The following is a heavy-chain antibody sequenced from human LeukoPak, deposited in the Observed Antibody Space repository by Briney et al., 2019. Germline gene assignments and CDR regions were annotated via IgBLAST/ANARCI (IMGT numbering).Heavy chain of an antibody. CDR1: GGSISSGGYS. D-gene: IGHD3-3*01. J-gene: IGHJ6*02. V-gene: IGHV4-30-2*01. CDR2: IYHSGST. Sequence: PSQTLSLTCAVSGGSISSGGYSWSWIRQPPGKGLEWIGYIYHSGSTYYNPSLKSRVTISVDTSKNQFSLKVSSVTAADTAVYYCARAASYDFWSGYLRYGMDVWGQGTTVTVSS. CDR3: ARAASYDFWSGYLRYGMDV.